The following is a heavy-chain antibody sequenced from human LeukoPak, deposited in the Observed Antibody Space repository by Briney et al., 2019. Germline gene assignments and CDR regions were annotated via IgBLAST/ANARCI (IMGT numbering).Heavy chain of an antibody. D-gene: IGHD3-22*01. CDR1: GYTFNSYG. CDR2: ISNYNGDT. V-gene: IGHV1-18*01. CDR3: ARALYSDSSGYYPGLDP. J-gene: IGHJ5*02. Sequence: ASVKVSCKASGYTFNSYGFSWVRQAPGQGLEWVGWISNYNGDTRYAQKFQGRVTMTTDTSTRTSNMELRNLGSDDTAVYYCARALYSDSSGYYPGLDPWGQGTLVTVSS.